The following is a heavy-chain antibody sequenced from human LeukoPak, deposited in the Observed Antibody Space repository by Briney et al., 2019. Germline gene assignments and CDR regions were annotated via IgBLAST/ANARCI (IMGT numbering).Heavy chain of an antibody. Sequence: GGSLRLSCAASGFIFSSYWMHWVRQVPGKGLEWVANIGQDGNQKNHVDSVKGRFTISRDNAKNSLYLQMNSLRAEDTAVYYCARDVGDPVRFDYWGQGTLVTVSS. J-gene: IGHJ4*02. CDR1: GFIFSSYW. CDR2: IGQDGNQK. D-gene: IGHD4-17*01. CDR3: ARDVGDPVRFDY. V-gene: IGHV3-7*01.